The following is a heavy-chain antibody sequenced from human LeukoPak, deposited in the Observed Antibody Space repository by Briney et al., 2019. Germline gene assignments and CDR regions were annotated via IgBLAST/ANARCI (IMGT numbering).Heavy chain of an antibody. V-gene: IGHV4-4*07. J-gene: IGHJ4*02. CDR3: ARLTYYYDSSGYLSQPFDY. CDR1: GGSISSYY. CDR2: IYTSGST. D-gene: IGHD3-22*01. Sequence: SETLSLTCTVSGGSISSYYWSWIRQPAGKGLEWIGRIYTSGSTNYNPSLKSRVTISVDTSKNQFSLKLSSVTAADTAVYYCARLTYYYDSSGYLSQPFDYWGQGTLVTVSS.